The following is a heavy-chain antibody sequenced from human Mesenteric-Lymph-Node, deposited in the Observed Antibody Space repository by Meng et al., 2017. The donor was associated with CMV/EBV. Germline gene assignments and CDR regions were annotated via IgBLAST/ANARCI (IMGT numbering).Heavy chain of an antibody. D-gene: IGHD3-10*01. CDR1: SRSSSGVG. CDR3: AQKGGYYGSGRLFDY. V-gene: IGHV2-5*02. J-gene: IGHJ4*02. CDR2: IYWDDDK. Sequence: SRSSSGVGSAWTRQTQGQALELLPIIYWDDDKRYSPSLKSRLTITKDTSKNQVVLTMTNMDPVDTATYYCAQKGGYYGSGRLFDYWGQGTLVTVSS.